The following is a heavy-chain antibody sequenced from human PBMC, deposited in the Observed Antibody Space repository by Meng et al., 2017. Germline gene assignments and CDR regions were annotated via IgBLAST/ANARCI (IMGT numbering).Heavy chain of an antibody. CDR1: GYTCTSYD. CDR3: ARGYYGSGLFDP. CDR2: MNPNSGNT. V-gene: IGHV1-8*03. Sequence: QLQRVQSGAEVKKPGASVKVSCKASGYTCTSYDINWVRQATGQGLEWMGWMNPNSGNTGYAQKFQGRVTITRNTSISTAYMELSSLRFEDTAVYYCARGYYGSGLFDPWGQGTLVTVSS. J-gene: IGHJ5*02. D-gene: IGHD3-10*01.